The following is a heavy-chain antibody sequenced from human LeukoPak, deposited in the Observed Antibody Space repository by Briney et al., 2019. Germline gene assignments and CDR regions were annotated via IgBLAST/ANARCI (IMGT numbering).Heavy chain of an antibody. CDR3: ARAIAATPNWFDP. J-gene: IGHJ5*02. Sequence: GRSLLLSCAASGFTFSSYAMHWVRQAPGKGLEWVAVISYDGSNKYYADSVKGRFTISRDNSKNTLYLQMNSLRAEDTAVYYCARAIAATPNWFDPWGQGTLVTVSS. CDR2: ISYDGSNK. V-gene: IGHV3-30-3*01. D-gene: IGHD2-15*01. CDR1: GFTFSSYA.